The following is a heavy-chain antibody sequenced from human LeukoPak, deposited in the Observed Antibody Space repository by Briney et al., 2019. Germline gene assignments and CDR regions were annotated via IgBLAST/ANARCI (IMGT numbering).Heavy chain of an antibody. CDR2: FDPEDGET. CDR1: GYTLTELS. V-gene: IGHV1-24*01. J-gene: IGHJ6*02. CDR3: ATSIAATDYYGMDV. Sequence: GASVKVSCKVSGYTLTELSMHWVRQAPGKGLEWMGGFDPEDGETIYAQKFQGRVTMTEDTPTDTAYMELSSLRSEDTAVYYCATSIAATDYYGMDVWGQGTTVTVSS. D-gene: IGHD2-15*01.